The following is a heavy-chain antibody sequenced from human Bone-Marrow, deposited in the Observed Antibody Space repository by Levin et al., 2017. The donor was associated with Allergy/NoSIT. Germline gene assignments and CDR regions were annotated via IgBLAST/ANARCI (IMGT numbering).Heavy chain of an antibody. J-gene: IGHJ4*01. CDR1: GYLFSSYG. D-gene: IGHD6-19*01. CDR3: ARDPGLAYYDY. CDR2: ISAFNGDV. Sequence: GESLKISCKASGYLFSSYGMAWVRQAPGQGLEWVGWISAFNGDVKYAKKVQDRVTLTTDTSTGTAYMELRSLRSDDTAVYYCARDPGLAYYDYWGQGSLVTVSS. V-gene: IGHV1-18*01.